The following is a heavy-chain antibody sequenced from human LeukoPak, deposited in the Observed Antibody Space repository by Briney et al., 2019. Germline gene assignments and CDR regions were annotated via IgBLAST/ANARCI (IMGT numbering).Heavy chain of an antibody. CDR1: GFTFSNYD. Sequence: PGGSLRLSCAASGFTFSNYDMHWVRQTTGKGLEWVSAIGSAGATYYPGSLKGRFTISRENAKNSLFLQMNSLRVGDTAVYFCARGGISAFMPDNWYFDLWGRGTLVTVSS. D-gene: IGHD1-26*01. CDR2: IGSAGAT. CDR3: ARGGISAFMPDNWYFDL. J-gene: IGHJ2*01. V-gene: IGHV3-13*01.